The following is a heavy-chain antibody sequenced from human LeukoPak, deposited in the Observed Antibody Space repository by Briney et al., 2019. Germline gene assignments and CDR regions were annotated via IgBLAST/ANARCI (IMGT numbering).Heavy chain of an antibody. D-gene: IGHD3-16*02. CDR3: ARAGYDYVWGSYHYPYFFY. V-gene: IGHV4-34*01. J-gene: IGHJ4*02. Sequence: SETLSLTRAVYGRSFSGYYWSWIRQSPGKGLEWIGEINHIGRANYNPSLKSQVTISVDTYKNQFSVKLSSVPAADTAVYYWARAGYDYVWGSYHYPYFFYWGQGSLVTVSS. CDR2: INHIGRA. CDR1: GRSFSGYY.